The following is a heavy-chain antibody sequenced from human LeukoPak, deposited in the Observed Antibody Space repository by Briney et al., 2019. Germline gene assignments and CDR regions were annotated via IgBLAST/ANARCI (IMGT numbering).Heavy chain of an antibody. V-gene: IGHV3-23*01. J-gene: IGHJ4*02. CDR3: AKGHADSSGYYYFDS. D-gene: IGHD3-22*01. Sequence: PGGSLRLSCAASGFIFSNYGMSWVRQAPGEGLEWVSGIRGNADTTYYADSVKGRFSIFRDNSKNMLYLQMNSLRVEDTAVYYCAKGHADSSGYYYFDSWGQGTLVTVPS. CDR2: IRGNADTT. CDR1: GFIFSNYG.